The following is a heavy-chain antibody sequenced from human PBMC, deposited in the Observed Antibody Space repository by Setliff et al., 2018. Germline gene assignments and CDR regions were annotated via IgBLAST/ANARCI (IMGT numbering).Heavy chain of an antibody. CDR3: RFWSGYYKNDY. J-gene: IGHJ4*02. V-gene: IGHV4-34*01. D-gene: IGHD3-3*01. CDR2: INHSGST. CDR1: GGPFSDYY. Sequence: SETLSLTCTVYGGPFSDYYWGWIRQPPGKGLEWIAEINHSGSTNYNPSLKSRVTISVDTSRNQFSLKLSSVTAADTAVYHCRFWSGYYKNDYWGQGTLVTVSS.